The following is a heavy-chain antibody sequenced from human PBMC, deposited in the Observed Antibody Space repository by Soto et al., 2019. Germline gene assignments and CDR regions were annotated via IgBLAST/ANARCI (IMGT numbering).Heavy chain of an antibody. CDR3: ASRSSGWYFDY. D-gene: IGHD6-19*01. CDR2: ISGSGGST. Sequence: EVQLLESGGGLVQPGGSLRLSCAASGFTFSSYAISWVRQAPGKGLEWVSVISGSGGSTYYADSVKGRFTISRDNSKNTLYLQMNSLRAEDTAVYSCASRSSGWYFDYWGQGTLVTVSS. V-gene: IGHV3-23*01. CDR1: GFTFSSYA. J-gene: IGHJ4*02.